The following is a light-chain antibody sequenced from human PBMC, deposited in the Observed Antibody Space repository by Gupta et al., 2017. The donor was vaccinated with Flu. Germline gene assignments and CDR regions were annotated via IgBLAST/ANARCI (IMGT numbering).Light chain of an antibody. V-gene: IGLV3-21*03. J-gene: IGLJ3*02. Sequence: KTARITCGGSDIGSKSVHWYQQKPGQAPVLVVYDERDRPSGIPERFSGSNPGNTATLTTSGVEAGDEADYYCQVWDTSSDHRWVFGGGTKLTVL. CDR3: QVWDTSSDHRWV. CDR1: DIGSKS. CDR2: DER.